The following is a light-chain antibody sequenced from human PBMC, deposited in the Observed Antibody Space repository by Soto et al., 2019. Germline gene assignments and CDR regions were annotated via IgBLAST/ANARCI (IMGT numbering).Light chain of an antibody. J-gene: IGLJ2*01. V-gene: IGLV1-51*01. CDR2: ENN. Sequence: QSVLTQPPSVSAAPGQTVSISCSGTSSSVGNNYVSWYQQLPGAAPKLLIYENNKRPSGIPDRFSGSKSGTSATLGITGLQTGDEAWYYCGTWDSSLRVVVFGGGTKVTVL. CDR1: SSSVGNNY. CDR3: GTWDSSLRVVV.